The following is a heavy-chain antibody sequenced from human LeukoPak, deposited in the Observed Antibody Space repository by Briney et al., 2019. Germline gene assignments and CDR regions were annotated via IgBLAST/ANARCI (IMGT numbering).Heavy chain of an antibody. Sequence: ASVKVSCKASGYTFTGYYMHWVRQAPGQGLEWMGWVNPNSGGTNYAQKFQGGVTMTRDTSISTAYMELSRLRSDDTAVYYCARDERYSGSYYANYWGQGTLVTVSS. CDR3: ARDERYSGSYYANY. CDR1: GYTFTGYY. CDR2: VNPNSGGT. J-gene: IGHJ4*02. D-gene: IGHD1-26*01. V-gene: IGHV1-2*02.